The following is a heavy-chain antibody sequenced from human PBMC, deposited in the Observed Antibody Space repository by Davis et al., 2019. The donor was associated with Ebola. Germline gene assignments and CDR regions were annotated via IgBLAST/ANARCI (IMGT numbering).Heavy chain of an antibody. D-gene: IGHD6-13*01. V-gene: IGHV3-30*14. J-gene: IGHJ4*02. CDR2: ISYDGSNK. CDR3: ARAIGYSSSWSHFDY. Sequence: GESLKISCAASGFTFSSYAMHWVRQAPGKGLEWVAVISYDGSNKYYADSVKGRFTISRDNSKNTLYLQMNSLRAEDTAVYYCARAIGYSSSWSHFDYWGQGTLVTVSS. CDR1: GFTFSSYA.